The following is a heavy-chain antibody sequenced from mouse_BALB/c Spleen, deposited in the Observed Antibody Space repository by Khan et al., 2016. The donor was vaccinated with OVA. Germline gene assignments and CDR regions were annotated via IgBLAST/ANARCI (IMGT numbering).Heavy chain of an antibody. CDR1: GFSLTTYG. CDR2: IWSGGST. D-gene: IGHD2-4*01. J-gene: IGHJ3*01. CDR3: ARNYDYDEGLAY. V-gene: IGHV2-2*02. Sequence: QVQLKQSGPGLVQPSQSLSITCTVSGFSLTTYGVHWVHQSPGKGLEWLGVIWSGGSTDYNAAFISRLSISKDSSKSQVFFKMNSLQVNDTAIYYCARNYDYDEGLAYWGQGTLVTVSA.